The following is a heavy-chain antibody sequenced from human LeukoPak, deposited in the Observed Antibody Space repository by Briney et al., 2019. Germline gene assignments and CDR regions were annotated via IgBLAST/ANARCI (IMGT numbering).Heavy chain of an antibody. D-gene: IGHD1-26*01. CDR3: ARDVGAINWFDP. J-gene: IGHJ5*02. CDR2: ISYDGSNK. V-gene: IGHV3-30-3*01. Sequence: GGSLGLSCAASGFTFSSYAMHWVRQAPGKGLEWVAVISYDGSNKYYADSVKGRFTISRDNSKNTLYLQMNSLRAEDTAVYYCARDVGAINWFDPWGQGTLVTVSS. CDR1: GFTFSSYA.